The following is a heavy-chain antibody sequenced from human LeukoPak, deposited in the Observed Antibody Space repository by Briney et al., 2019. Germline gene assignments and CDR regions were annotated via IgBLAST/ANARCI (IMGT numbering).Heavy chain of an antibody. CDR1: GGSISTYY. J-gene: IGHJ5*02. Sequence: NPSETLSLTCTVSGGSISTYYWSWIRQTAGKGLEWIGRIHSGGTTTYNPSLKSRVTMSVDTSKNQISLKVTSVTAADTAVYYCAGLQSGLGYFDPWGQGTLVTVSS. CDR2: IHSGGTT. CDR3: AGLQSGLGYFDP. D-gene: IGHD5-12*01. V-gene: IGHV4-4*07.